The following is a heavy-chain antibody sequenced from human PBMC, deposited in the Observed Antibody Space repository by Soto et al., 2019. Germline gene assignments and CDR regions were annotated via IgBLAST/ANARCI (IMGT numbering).Heavy chain of an antibody. CDR2: ISGSGGHT. J-gene: IGHJ5*02. CDR1: GFTFSNYA. D-gene: IGHD2-2*01. V-gene: IGHV3-23*01. CDR3: AKAVVATVIDWFDP. Sequence: EVQLLESGGGMVQPGGSLRLSCVASGFTFSNYAMSWVRQAPGKGLEWVSAISGSGGHTYYTDSVKGRFTISRDNSKNTLYLQMNSLRAEDTAVYFCAKAVVATVIDWFDPLGQGTLVTVSS.